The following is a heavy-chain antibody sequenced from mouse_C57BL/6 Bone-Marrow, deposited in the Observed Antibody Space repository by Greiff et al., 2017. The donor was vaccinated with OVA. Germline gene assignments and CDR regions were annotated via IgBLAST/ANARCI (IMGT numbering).Heavy chain of an antibody. V-gene: IGHV1-7*01. J-gene: IGHJ1*03. CDR2: INPSSGYT. CDR1: GYTFTSYW. Sequence: VQLQQSGAELAKPGASVKLSCKASGYTFTSYWMHWVKQRPGQGLEWIRYINPSSGYTKYNQKFKDKATLTADKSSSTAYMQLSSLTYEDSAVYYCATTVVATRYFDVWGTGTTVTVSS. CDR3: ATTVVATRYFDV. D-gene: IGHD1-1*01.